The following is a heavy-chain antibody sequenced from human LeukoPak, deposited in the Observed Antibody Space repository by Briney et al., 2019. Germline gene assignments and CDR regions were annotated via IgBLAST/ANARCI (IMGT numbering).Heavy chain of an antibody. J-gene: IGHJ4*02. CDR2: ISGNGGST. CDR1: GFTFCSYP. CDR3: VKTIAVAGNFDY. D-gene: IGHD6-19*01. V-gene: IGHV3-64D*09. Sequence: GGSLSLSCSVSGFTFCSYPMQWVRQAPGKGLEYVSAISGNGGSTYYAESVKGRFTISRDNSKNTLYLQMSSLRAEDTAVYYCVKTIAVAGNFDYWGQGTLVTVSS.